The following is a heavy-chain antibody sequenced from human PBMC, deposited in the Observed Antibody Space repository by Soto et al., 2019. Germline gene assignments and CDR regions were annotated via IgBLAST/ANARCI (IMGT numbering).Heavy chain of an antibody. D-gene: IGHD3-10*01. J-gene: IGHJ4*02. CDR3: ARGSLRFGELFDY. V-gene: IGHV4-59*01. CDR2: IYYSGST. CDR1: GGSISSYD. Sequence: SETLSVTCTVSGGSISSYDWSWFRPPPGKGLEWIGYIYYSGSTNYNPSLKSRVTISVDTSKNQFSLKLTSVTAADAAVYYGARGSLRFGELFDYWGQGTLVTAPQ.